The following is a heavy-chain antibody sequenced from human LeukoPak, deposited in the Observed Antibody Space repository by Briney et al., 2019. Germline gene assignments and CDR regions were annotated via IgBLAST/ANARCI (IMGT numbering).Heavy chain of an antibody. CDR1: GFTFSSYW. D-gene: IGHD3-22*01. J-gene: IGHJ6*03. CDR3: ARDTYDSSDYHFYYMDV. CDR2: IKQDGSEK. Sequence: GGSLRLSCAASGFTFSSYWMSWVRQAPGKGLEWVANIKQDGSEKYYVDSVKGRFTVSRDNAKNSLYLRMNSLRAEDTALYFCARDTYDSSDYHFYYMDVWGKGTTVTVSS. V-gene: IGHV3-7*01.